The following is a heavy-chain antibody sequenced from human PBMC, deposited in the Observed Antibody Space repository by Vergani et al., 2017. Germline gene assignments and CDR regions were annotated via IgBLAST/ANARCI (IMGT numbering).Heavy chain of an antibody. J-gene: IGHJ4*02. CDR3: ARDSRPSYYQDPYYFDY. V-gene: IGHV1-69*08. Sequence: QVQLVQSGAEVKKPGSSVKVSCKASGGTFSSYTISWVRQAPGQGLEWMGRIIPILGIANYAQKFQGRVTITADKSTSTAYMELSSLRSEDTAVYYCARDSRPSYYQDPYYFDYWGQGTLVTVSS. CDR1: GGTFSSYT. D-gene: IGHD2-2*01. CDR2: IIPILGIA.